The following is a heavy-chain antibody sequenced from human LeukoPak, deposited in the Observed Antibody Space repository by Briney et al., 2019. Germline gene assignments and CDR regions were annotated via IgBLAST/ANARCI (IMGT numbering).Heavy chain of an antibody. J-gene: IGHJ5*02. CDR2: IRPDGDDK. V-gene: IGHV3-7*01. CDR1: GFMFRDYW. D-gene: IGHD2-2*01. CDR3: GRWGITAALDR. Sequence: GGSLRLSCAVSGFMFRDYWMAWVRQAPGKGLEWVANIRPDGDDKYYVESVRGRFTISRDNAQNSLSLQMDSLRVEDAAVYHCGRWGITAALDRWGQGTLVSVSS.